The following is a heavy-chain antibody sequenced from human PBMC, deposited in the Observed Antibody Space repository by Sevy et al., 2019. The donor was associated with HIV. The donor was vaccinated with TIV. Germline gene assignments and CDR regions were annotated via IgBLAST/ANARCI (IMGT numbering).Heavy chain of an antibody. Sequence: GGSLRLSCAASGFTFSDHYMEWVRQAPGKGLEWVGRIRNKADSYTTEYAASVKGRFTISRDDSKKSLYRLMNRLKTEDTALYYCATHASIAAAGRVFDYWGQGTLVTVSS. V-gene: IGHV3-72*01. D-gene: IGHD6-13*01. J-gene: IGHJ4*02. CDR1: GFTFSDHY. CDR2: IRNKADSYTT. CDR3: ATHASIAAAGRVFDY.